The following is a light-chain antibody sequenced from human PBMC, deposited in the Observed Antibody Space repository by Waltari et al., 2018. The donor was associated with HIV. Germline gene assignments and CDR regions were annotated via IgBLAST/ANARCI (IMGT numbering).Light chain of an antibody. CDR1: SSNIGSNT. CDR3: AAWDDSLNGVV. CDR2: NNN. Sequence: QSVLTQPPSASGTPGQRVTISCSGSSSNIGSNTVSWYQQLPGTAPKLLTHNNNGRPPGVPDRFSGSTSGTSASLAISGLQSESEADYYCAAWDDSLNGVVFGGGTKLTVL. J-gene: IGLJ2*01. V-gene: IGLV1-44*01.